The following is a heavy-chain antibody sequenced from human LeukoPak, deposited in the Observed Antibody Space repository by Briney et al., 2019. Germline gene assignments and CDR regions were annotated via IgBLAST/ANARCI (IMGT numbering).Heavy chain of an antibody. CDR2: ISYDGSNK. CDR1: GFTFSSYA. J-gene: IGHJ4*02. V-gene: IGHV3-30-3*01. Sequence: PGRSLRLSCAVSGFTFSSYAMYWVRQAPGKGLEWVAVISYDGSNKYYADSVKGRFTISRDSSKNALYLQMNGLRSEDTAVYYCARDFGIVGTTWGYYFDHWGQGTLVTVSS. CDR3: ARDFGIVGTTWGYYFDH. D-gene: IGHD1-26*01.